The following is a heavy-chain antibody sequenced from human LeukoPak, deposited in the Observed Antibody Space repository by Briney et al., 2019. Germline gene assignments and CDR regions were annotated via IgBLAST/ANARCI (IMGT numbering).Heavy chain of an antibody. Sequence: SETLSLTCAVYGGSFSGYYWSWIRQPPGKGLEWIGEINHSGSTNYSPSLKSRVTISVDTSKNQFSLKLSSVTAADTAVYYCAREKLGRGYYVDYWGQGTLVTVSS. J-gene: IGHJ4*02. D-gene: IGHD3-3*01. V-gene: IGHV4-34*01. CDR2: INHSGST. CDR1: GGSFSGYY. CDR3: AREKLGRGYYVDY.